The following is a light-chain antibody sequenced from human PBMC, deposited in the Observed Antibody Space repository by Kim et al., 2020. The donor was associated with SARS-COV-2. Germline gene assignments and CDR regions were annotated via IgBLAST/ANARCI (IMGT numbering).Light chain of an antibody. CDR2: GKN. J-gene: IGLJ2*01. CDR1: TLRRYY. CDR3: NSRDSRGNHLV. Sequence: SSELTQDPAVSVALGQTVRITCQGDTLRRYYATWYQQKPGQAPVLVIYGKNNRPSSIPDRFSGSTSGNTAFLTITGAQAEDEADYYCNSRDSRGNHLVFGGGTKLTVL. V-gene: IGLV3-19*01.